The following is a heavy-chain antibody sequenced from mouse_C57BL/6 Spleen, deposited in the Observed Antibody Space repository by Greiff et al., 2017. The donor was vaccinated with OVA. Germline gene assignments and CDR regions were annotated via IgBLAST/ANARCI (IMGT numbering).Heavy chain of an antibody. Sequence: DVMLVESGGGLVKPGGSLKLSCAASGFTFSDYGMHWVRQAPEKGLEWVAYISSGSSTIYYADTVKGRFTISRDNAKSTLFLQMTSLRSEDTAVYYCARAVDGYYAMDYWGQGTSVTVSS. V-gene: IGHV5-17*01. J-gene: IGHJ4*01. CDR1: GFTFSDYG. CDR2: ISSGSSTI. D-gene: IGHD1-1*02. CDR3: ARAVDGYYAMDY.